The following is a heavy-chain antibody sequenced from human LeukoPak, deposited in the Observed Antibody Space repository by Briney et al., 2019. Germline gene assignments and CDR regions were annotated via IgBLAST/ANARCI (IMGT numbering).Heavy chain of an antibody. CDR1: GDSVSNDDYF. V-gene: IGHV4-30-4*02. J-gene: IGHJ4*02. Sequence: SETLSLTCTVSGDSVSNDDYFWSWTRQPPGEGLEWIGYIYYSAGTYYNPSLKSRVTMSIDTSKNQFSLKLSSVTAADTAVYYCARVVTMVRGVIAFDYWGQGTLVTVSS. CDR2: IYYSAGT. D-gene: IGHD3-10*01. CDR3: ARVVTMVRGVIAFDY.